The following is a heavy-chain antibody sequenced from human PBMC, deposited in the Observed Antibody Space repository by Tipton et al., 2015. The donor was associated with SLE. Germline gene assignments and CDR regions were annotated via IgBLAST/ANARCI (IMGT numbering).Heavy chain of an antibody. CDR3: ARDGLVPAAFAYYYDMDV. CDR2: VTFDGTNE. V-gene: IGHV3-30*03. D-gene: IGHD2-2*01. CDR1: RFAFSNCG. Sequence: QLVQSGGGVVQPGKSLRLSCAASRFAFSNCGMHWVRQAPGKGLEWVAAVTFDGTNEYYAGSVKGRFTISRDNSKNTLYLQMNSLRAEDTAVYYCARDGLVPAAFAYYYDMDVWGQGTPVTVSS. J-gene: IGHJ6*02.